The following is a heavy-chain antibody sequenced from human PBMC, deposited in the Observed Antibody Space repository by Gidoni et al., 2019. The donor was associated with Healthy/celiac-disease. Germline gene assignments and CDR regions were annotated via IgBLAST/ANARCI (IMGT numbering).Heavy chain of an antibody. D-gene: IGHD4-17*01. CDR3: AKAGTRVTAYWYFDL. J-gene: IGHJ2*01. CDR2: ISWNSGSI. CDR1: GFTFADYA. V-gene: IGHV3-9*01. Sequence: EVQLVESGGGLVQPGRSLRLSCAASGFTFADYAMHWVRQAPGKGLEWVSGISWNSGSIGYADSVKGRFTISRDNAKNSLYLQMNSLRAEDTALYYCAKAGTRVTAYWYFDLWGRGTLVTVSS.